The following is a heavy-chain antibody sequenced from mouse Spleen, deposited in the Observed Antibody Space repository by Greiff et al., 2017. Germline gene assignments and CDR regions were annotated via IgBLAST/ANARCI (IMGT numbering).Heavy chain of an antibody. CDR1: GFTFSDYY. CDR3: ARRNLYGNYFAY. J-gene: IGHJ3*01. Sequence: EVKLVESGGGLVQPGGSLKLSCATSGFTFSDYYMYWVRQTPEKRLEWVAYISNGGGSTYYPDTVKGRFTISRDNAKNTLYLQMSRLKSEDTAMYYCARRNLYGNYFAYWGQGTLVTVSA. D-gene: IGHD2-1*01. V-gene: IGHV5-12*02. CDR2: ISNGGGST.